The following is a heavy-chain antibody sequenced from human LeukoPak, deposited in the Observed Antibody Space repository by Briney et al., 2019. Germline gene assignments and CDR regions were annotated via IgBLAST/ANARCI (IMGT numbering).Heavy chain of an antibody. D-gene: IGHD3-9*01. Sequence: GGSLRLSCAASGFTFSDYYMSWIRQAPGRGLEWVSYISSSGSTKYYADSVKGRFTISRDNAKNSLILQMNSLRAEDTALYYCVRSGILTGYFAYWGQGTLVTVSS. CDR2: ISSSGSTK. CDR3: VRSGILTGYFAY. CDR1: GFTFSDYY. J-gene: IGHJ4*02. V-gene: IGHV3-11*01.